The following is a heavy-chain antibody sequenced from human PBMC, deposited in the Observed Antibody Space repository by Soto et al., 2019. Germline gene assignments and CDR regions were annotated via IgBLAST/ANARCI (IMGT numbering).Heavy chain of an antibody. CDR2: IYYSGST. V-gene: IGHV4-59*08. Sequence: SETLSLTCTVSGGSISSYYWSWIRQPPGKGLEWIGYIYYSGSTNYNPSLKSRVTISVDTSKNQFSLKLSSVTAADTAVYYCARHFTGSGWPPFDYWGQGTLVTVSS. CDR1: GGSISSYY. J-gene: IGHJ4*02. D-gene: IGHD2-15*01. CDR3: ARHFTGSGWPPFDY.